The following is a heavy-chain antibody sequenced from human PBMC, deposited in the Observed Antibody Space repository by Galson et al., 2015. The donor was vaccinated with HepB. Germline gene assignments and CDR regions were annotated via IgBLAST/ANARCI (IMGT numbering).Heavy chain of an antibody. V-gene: IGHV3-23*01. CDR1: DFIFGRYA. D-gene: IGHD4-11*01. J-gene: IGHJ4*02. CDR3: AKLGDGDMTTPHFDY. CDR2: ITASGTT. Sequence: SLRLSCAASDFIFGRYAMNWVRQPPGKGLQWVSVITASGTTYYADSVKGRFTISRDNSRNTLYLQMNSLRAEDTAVYYCAKLGDGDMTTPHFDYWGQGTLVAVSS.